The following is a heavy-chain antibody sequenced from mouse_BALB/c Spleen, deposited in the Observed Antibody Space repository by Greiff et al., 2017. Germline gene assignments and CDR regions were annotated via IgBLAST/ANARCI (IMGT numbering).Heavy chain of an antibody. CDR1: GFTFSNYW. CDR3: TRDYGSRFSYYYAMDY. V-gene: IGHV6-6*02. CDR2: IRLKSNNYAT. J-gene: IGHJ4*01. D-gene: IGHD1-1*01. Sequence: DVKLVESGGGLVQPGGSMKLSCVASGFTFSNYWMNWVRQSPEKGLEWVAEIRLKSNNYATHYAESVKGRFTISRDDSKSSVYLQMNNLRAEDTGIYYCTRDYGSRFSYYYAMDYWGQGTSVTVSS.